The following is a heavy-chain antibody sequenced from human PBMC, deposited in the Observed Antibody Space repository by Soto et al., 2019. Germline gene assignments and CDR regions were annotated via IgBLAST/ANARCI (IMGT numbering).Heavy chain of an antibody. V-gene: IGHV3-7*05. CDR2: INRDGSKK. J-gene: IGHJ3*02. CDR3: ARDVSPLSSSLYLDAFDI. D-gene: IGHD6-13*01. Sequence: EVQLEESGGDLVQPGGSLRLSCAASGFTLSAYWMTWVRQAPGKGLEWVANINRDGSKKSYLDSVRGRFTISRDNVGNSLYLQMDSLRADDTALYYCARDVSPLSSSLYLDAFDIWGQGTMVTVSS. CDR1: GFTLSAYW.